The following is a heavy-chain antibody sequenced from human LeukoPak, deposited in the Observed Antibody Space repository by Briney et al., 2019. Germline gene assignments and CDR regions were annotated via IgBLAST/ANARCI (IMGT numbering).Heavy chain of an antibody. CDR2: IIPIFGTA. Sequence: SVKISCKASGGTFSSYAISWVRQAPGQGLEWMGGIIPIFGTANYAQKFQGRVTITTDESTSTAYMELSSLRSEDTAVYYCARGGSAWLLLGYFDYWGQGTLVTVSS. V-gene: IGHV1-69*05. J-gene: IGHJ4*02. D-gene: IGHD3-22*01. CDR1: GGTFSSYA. CDR3: ARGGSAWLLLGYFDY.